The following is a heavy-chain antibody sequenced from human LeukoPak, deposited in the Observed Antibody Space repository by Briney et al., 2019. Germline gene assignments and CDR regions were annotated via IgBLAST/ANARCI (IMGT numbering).Heavy chain of an antibody. V-gene: IGHV3-74*01. CDR1: GFTFGRFW. CDR2: INGDGSSA. CDR3: ASSPPVLFSVWFNP. D-gene: IGHD2/OR15-2a*01. J-gene: IGHJ5*02. Sequence: GGSLRLSCAASGFTFGRFWMHWVRQVPGKGLVWVSRINGDGSSASYADSVKGRFTISRDNAKNTLYLQMNSLRAEDTAVYYCASSPPVLFSVWFNPWGQGTLVTVSS.